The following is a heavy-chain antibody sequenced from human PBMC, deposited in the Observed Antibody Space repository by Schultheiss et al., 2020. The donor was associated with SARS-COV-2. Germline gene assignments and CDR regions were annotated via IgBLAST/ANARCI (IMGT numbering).Heavy chain of an antibody. V-gene: IGHV4-39*01. Sequence: SETLSLTCTVSGGSISSSSYYWGWIRQPPGKGLEWIGSIYYSGSTYYNPSLKSRVTISVDTSKNQFSLKLSSVTAADTAVYYCARHSVVAATHAFDIWGQVTMVTVSS. J-gene: IGHJ3*02. CDR3: ARHSVVAATHAFDI. CDR2: IYYSGST. D-gene: IGHD2-15*01. CDR1: GGSISSSSYY.